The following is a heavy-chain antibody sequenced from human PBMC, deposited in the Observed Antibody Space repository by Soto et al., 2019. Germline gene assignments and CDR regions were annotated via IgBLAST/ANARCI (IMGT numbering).Heavy chain of an antibody. CDR2: IFHSGST. CDR1: GGSIRSNNW. Sequence: QVQLQESGPGLVKPSGTLSLTCAVSGGSIRSNNWWSWVRQPPGKGLEWIGEIFHSGSTNYNPSLKARVTISVDKSKTQFSLKLSSVTAADTAVYDCARVYSGSYSDYWGQGTLVTVSS. J-gene: IGHJ4*02. CDR3: ARVYSGSYSDY. V-gene: IGHV4-4*02. D-gene: IGHD1-26*01.